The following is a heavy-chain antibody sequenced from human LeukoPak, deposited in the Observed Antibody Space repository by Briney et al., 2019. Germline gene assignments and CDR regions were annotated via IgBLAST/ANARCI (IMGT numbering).Heavy chain of an antibody. Sequence: GGSLRLSCAASGFTFSSYSMNWVRQAPGKGLEWVSSISSSSSYIYYADSVKGRFTISRDNAKNSLYLQMNSLRAEDTAVYYCARSGSPGSSWYGDAFDIWGQGTMVTVSS. J-gene: IGHJ3*02. V-gene: IGHV3-21*01. CDR1: GFTFSSYS. CDR3: ARSGSPGSSWYGDAFDI. D-gene: IGHD6-13*01. CDR2: ISSSSSYI.